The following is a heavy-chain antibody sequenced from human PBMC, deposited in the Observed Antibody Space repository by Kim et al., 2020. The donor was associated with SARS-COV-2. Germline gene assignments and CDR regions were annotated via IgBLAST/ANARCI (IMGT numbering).Heavy chain of an antibody. Sequence: YNPSLKSRVTISVDKSKNQFSLKLSSVTAADTAVYYCAASSGYSIYYFDYWGQGTLVTVSS. V-gene: IGHV4-4*02. CDR3: AASSGYSIYYFDY. D-gene: IGHD3-22*01. J-gene: IGHJ4*02.